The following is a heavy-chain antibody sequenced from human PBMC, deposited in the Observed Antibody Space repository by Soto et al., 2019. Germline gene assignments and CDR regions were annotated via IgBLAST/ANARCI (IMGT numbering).Heavy chain of an antibody. D-gene: IGHD3-16*01. CDR1: GGSFRGYY. CDR3: ARIFLRRAGLDY. V-gene: IGHV4-34*01. J-gene: IGHJ4*02. CDR2: INHSGST. Sequence: PSETLSLTCAFYGGSFRGYYWSLIRQPPGKGLEWIGEINHSGSTNYNPSLKSRVTISVDTSKNQFSLKLSSVTAADTAVYYCARIFLRRAGLDYWGQGTLVTVSS.